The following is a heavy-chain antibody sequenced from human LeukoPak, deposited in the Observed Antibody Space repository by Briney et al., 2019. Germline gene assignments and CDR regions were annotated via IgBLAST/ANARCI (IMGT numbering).Heavy chain of an antibody. CDR2: IYYSGST. CDR3: ATLTAMDYFDY. Sequence: SETLSLTCTVSGGSISSSSSYWGWIRQPPGKGLEWIGSIYYSGSTYYNPSLKSRVTISVDTSKNQFPLKLSSVTAADTAVYYCATLTAMDYFDYWGQGTLVTVSS. J-gene: IGHJ4*02. V-gene: IGHV4-39*01. CDR1: GGSISSSSSY. D-gene: IGHD5-18*01.